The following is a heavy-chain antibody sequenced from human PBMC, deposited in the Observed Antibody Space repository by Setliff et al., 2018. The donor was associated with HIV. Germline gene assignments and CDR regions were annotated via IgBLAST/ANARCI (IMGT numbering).Heavy chain of an antibody. D-gene: IGHD3-22*01. CDR1: GGSITTSSLY. V-gene: IGHV4-39*01. CDR3: ARRPSPYYYYDSSGYSGGNVDY. Sequence: SETLSLTCTVSGGSITTSSLYWGWIRQAPGKGLEWIGDIYYSGSTHYNPSLQSRVTISVDTSKNQFSLRLSSVTAADTAVYYCARRPSPYYYYDSSGYSGGNVDYWGQGTLVTVSS. CDR2: IYYSGST. J-gene: IGHJ4*02.